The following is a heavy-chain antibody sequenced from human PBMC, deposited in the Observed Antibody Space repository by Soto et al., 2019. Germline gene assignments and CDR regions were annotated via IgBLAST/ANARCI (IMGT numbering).Heavy chain of an antibody. J-gene: IGHJ6*02. D-gene: IGHD3-22*01. Sequence: QVQLQETGPRLVKPSETLSLTCTVSGDSVSSGSYYWNWIRQPPGQGLEWVGYIYSSGSTKYNPSLKSRVTISVGTSKNQFSLNLRSVTAADTALYYCARSYDSSGYYYYAMDVWGHGTTVTVAS. V-gene: IGHV4-61*01. CDR1: GDSVSSGSYY. CDR2: IYSSGST. CDR3: ARSYDSSGYYYYAMDV.